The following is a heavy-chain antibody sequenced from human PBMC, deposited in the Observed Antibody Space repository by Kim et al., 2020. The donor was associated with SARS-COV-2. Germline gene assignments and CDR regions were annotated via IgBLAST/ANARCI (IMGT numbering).Heavy chain of an antibody. CDR2: VSFDGGAQ. V-gene: IGHV3-30*18. J-gene: IGHJ4*02. D-gene: IGHD3-3*01. CDR3: VKEATPRVVHHLDY. Sequence: GGSLRLSCAGSGFVFSNYGMQWVRQAPGKGLEWMAVVSFDGGAQYYADSVRGRFTISRDNSKNTLYLEMNGLRVDDTSIYYCVKEATPRVVHHLDYWGQG. CDR1: GFVFSNYG.